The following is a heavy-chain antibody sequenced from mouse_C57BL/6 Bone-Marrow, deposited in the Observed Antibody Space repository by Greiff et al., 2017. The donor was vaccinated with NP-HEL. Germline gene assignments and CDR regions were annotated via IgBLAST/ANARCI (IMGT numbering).Heavy chain of an antibody. CDR3: AKGLRRRRYFDY. CDR1: GYTFTSYW. D-gene: IGHD2-4*01. Sequence: QVQLQQSGTELVKPGASVKLSCKASGYTFTSYWMHWVKQRPGQGLEWIGNINPSNGGTNYNEKFKSKATLTVDKSSSTAYMQLSSLTSEDSAVYYCAKGLRRRRYFDYWGQGTTLTVSS. J-gene: IGHJ2*01. V-gene: IGHV1-53*01. CDR2: INPSNGGT.